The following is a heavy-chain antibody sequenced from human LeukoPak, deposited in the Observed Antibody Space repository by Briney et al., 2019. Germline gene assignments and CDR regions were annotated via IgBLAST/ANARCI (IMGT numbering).Heavy chain of an antibody. CDR1: GFTFSSYG. V-gene: IGHV3-30*02. J-gene: IGHJ5*02. D-gene: IGHD3-3*01. Sequence: GGSLRLSXAASGFTFSSYGMHWVRQAPGKGLEWVAFIRYDGSNKYYADSVKGRFTISRDKSKNTLYLQMNSLRAEDTAVYYCAKGYWSGYSFDNWFDPWGQGTLATVSS. CDR3: AKGYWSGYSFDNWFDP. CDR2: IRYDGSNK.